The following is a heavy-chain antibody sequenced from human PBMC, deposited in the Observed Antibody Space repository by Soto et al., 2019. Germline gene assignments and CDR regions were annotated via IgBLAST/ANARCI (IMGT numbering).Heavy chain of an antibody. Sequence: QVQLVQSGAEVKKPGASVKVSCTTSGYIFTDYHIHWVRQAPGQGLEWMGFINPKSGDTDFAQKLTGRVTMTRDPSFNLVQMEVSGLMSDDAAVYYCARDARGTRGFDEMDIWGQGATVAVSS. D-gene: IGHD3-9*01. CDR3: ARDARGTRGFDEMDI. CDR1: GYIFTDYH. CDR2: INPKSGDT. V-gene: IGHV1-2*02. J-gene: IGHJ6*02.